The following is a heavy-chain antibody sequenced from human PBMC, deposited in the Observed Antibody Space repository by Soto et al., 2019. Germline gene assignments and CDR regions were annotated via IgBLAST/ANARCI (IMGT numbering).Heavy chain of an antibody. J-gene: IGHJ4*02. D-gene: IGHD3-3*01. V-gene: IGHV4-59*11. Sequence: SETLSLTCTVSNGFIRSHCWSWIRQSPGKGLEWIGYISHTGNTNYNPSLKNRVTISVDTSKNQFSLELTSLTAADTAVYYCARGGDYWSGYYGLKWGQGTMVTVYS. CDR1: NGFIRSHC. CDR3: ARGGDYWSGYYGLK. CDR2: ISHTGNT.